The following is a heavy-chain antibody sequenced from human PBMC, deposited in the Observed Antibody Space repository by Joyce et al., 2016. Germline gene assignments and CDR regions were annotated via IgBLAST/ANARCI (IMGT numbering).Heavy chain of an antibody. CDR3: AADPRGLLRFGELYD. J-gene: IGHJ4*02. CDR2: IYYSGST. D-gene: IGHD3-10*01. CDR1: GGSITSSGYY. V-gene: IGHV4-31*03. Sequence: QVQLQESGPGLVKPSQTLSLTRTVSGGSITSSGYYWGWSRQHPGKGLEWIGYIYYSGSTYYNPSLKSRVTIAMDTSENQCALALSSVTAADTAVYYCAADPRGLLRFGELYDWGQGTLVTVSS.